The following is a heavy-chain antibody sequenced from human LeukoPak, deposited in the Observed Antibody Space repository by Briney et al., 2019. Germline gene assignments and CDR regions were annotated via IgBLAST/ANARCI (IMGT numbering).Heavy chain of an antibody. CDR2: INPYSGGT. Sequence: ASVKVSCKASLYTFTGYYMHGVRQAPGQGLYGMGWINPYSGGTNYAQNRQGRVTMTKDTSIGTAYLEHSRLRSDDPGVYFFSREGLSRTSTKTWFDHWGQGTLVTVSS. CDR1: LYTFTGYY. CDR3: SREGLSRTSTKTWFDH. J-gene: IGHJ5*02. D-gene: IGHD3/OR15-3a*01. V-gene: IGHV1-2*02.